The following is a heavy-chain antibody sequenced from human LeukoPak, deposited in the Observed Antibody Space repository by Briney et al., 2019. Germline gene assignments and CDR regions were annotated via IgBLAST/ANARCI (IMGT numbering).Heavy chain of an antibody. CDR3: AKRPGASRPSDY. D-gene: IGHD6-13*01. CDR1: GFTFSSYG. CDR2: IWYDGSNK. Sequence: PGRSLRLSCAASGFTFSSYGMHWVRQAPGKGLEWVAVIWYDGSNKYYADSVKGRFTISRDNSKNTLYLQMNSLRAEDTAVYYCAKRPGASRPSDYWGQGTLVTVSS. V-gene: IGHV3-33*06. J-gene: IGHJ4*02.